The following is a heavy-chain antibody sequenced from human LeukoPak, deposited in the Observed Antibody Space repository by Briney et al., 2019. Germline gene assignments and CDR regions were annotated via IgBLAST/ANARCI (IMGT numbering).Heavy chain of an antibody. CDR1: GFTFSSYD. CDR3: VKDQGGPFDY. D-gene: IGHD2-15*01. J-gene: IGHJ4*02. CDR2: ISSNGGST. V-gene: IGHV3-64D*06. Sequence: GGSLRLSCSASGFTFSSYDMHWVREAPGKGLEYVSAISSNGGSTYYADSVKGRFTISRDNSKNTLYLQMSSLRAEDTAVYYCVKDQGGPFDYWGQGTLVTVSS.